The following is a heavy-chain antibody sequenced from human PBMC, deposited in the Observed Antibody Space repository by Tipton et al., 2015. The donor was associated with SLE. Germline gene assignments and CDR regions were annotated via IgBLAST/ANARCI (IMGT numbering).Heavy chain of an antibody. CDR3: ARGDYGGNSAAFDI. Sequence: SLRLSCAASGFTFSSYEMNWVHQAPGKGLEWVSYISGSGSTIYYADSVKGRFTISRDNAKNSLYLQMNSLRAEDTAVYYCARGDYGGNSAAFDIWGQGTMVTVSS. J-gene: IGHJ3*02. V-gene: IGHV3-48*03. CDR2: ISGSGSTI. CDR1: GFTFSSYE. D-gene: IGHD4-23*01.